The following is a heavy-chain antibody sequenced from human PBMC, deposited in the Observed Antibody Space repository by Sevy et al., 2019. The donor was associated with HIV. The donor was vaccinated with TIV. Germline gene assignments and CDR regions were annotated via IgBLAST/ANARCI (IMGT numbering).Heavy chain of an antibody. V-gene: IGHV4-59*08. CDR3: ARRNDFDI. J-gene: IGHJ3*02. CDR2: VYYTGGS. CDR1: GGSINSDH. Sequence: SETLSLTCTVSGGSINSDHWNWIRQPPGKGLEWIGYVYYTGGSNYKPCLKNLVTISVDRTKNQFSLKLTYVTAADTAVYYCARRNDFDIWGQGTMVTVSS.